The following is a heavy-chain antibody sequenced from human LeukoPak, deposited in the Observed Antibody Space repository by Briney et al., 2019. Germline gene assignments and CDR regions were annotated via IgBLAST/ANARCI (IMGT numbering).Heavy chain of an antibody. CDR3: ARSPPAKPGTGYYYGMDV. CDR2: MNPNSGNT. J-gene: IGHJ6*02. CDR1: GYTFTSYD. Sequence: ASVKVSCKASGYTFTSYDINWVRQATGQGLEWMGWMNPNSGNTGYAQKFQGRVTMTRNTSISTAYMELSSLRSEDTAVYYCARSPPAKPGTGYYYGMDVWGQGTTVTVSS. D-gene: IGHD2-2*01. V-gene: IGHV1-8*01.